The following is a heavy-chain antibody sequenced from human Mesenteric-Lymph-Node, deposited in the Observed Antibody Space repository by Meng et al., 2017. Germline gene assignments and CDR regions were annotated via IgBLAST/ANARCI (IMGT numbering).Heavy chain of an antibody. CDR3: ARVGQWLPIDY. V-gene: IGHV4-4*02. Sequence: QGKPQGSGPGLVEPSQTLSLPCAVSGSSISSSNWWSWVRQPPGKGLEWIGEIYHSGSTNYNPSLKSRVTISVDKSKNQFSLNLSSVTAADTAVYYCARVGQWLPIDYWGQGTLVTVSS. J-gene: IGHJ4*02. CDR1: GSSISSSNW. CDR2: IYHSGST. D-gene: IGHD6-19*01.